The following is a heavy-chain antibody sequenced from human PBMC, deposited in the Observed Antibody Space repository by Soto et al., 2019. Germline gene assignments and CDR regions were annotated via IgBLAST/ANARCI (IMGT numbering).Heavy chain of an antibody. Sequence: GGSVRLSCAASGFTFSSYAMSWVRQAPGKGLEWVSAISGSGGSTYYADSVKGRFTISRDNSKNTLYLQMNSPRAEDTAVYYCAKGGSTLNDFDYWGQGTLVTVSS. V-gene: IGHV3-23*01. J-gene: IGHJ4*02. CDR3: AKGGSTLNDFDY. D-gene: IGHD3-16*01. CDR1: GFTFSSYA. CDR2: ISGSGGST.